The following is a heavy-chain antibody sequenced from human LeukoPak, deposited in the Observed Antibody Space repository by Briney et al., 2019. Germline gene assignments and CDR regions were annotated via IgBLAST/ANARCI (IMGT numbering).Heavy chain of an antibody. CDR2: IYPGDSDT. CDR3: ARPQSVPYSSSWYAFDY. Sequence: GESLKISCEGSGYSFTTYWIGWVRQMPGKGLEWMGIIYPGDSDTRYSPSFQGQVTISADKSISTAYLQWSSLKASDTAMYYCARPQSVPYSSSWYAFDYWGQGTLVTVSS. V-gene: IGHV5-51*01. J-gene: IGHJ4*02. D-gene: IGHD6-13*01. CDR1: GYSFTTYW.